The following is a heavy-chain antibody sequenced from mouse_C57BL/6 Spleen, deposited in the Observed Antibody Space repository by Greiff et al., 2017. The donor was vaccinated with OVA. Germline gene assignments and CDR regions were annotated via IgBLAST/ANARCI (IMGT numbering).Heavy chain of an antibody. CDR2: IRNKANGYTT. Sequence: EVQRVESGGGLVQPGGSLSLSCAASGFTFTDYYMSWVRQPPGKALEWLGFIRNKANGYTTEYSASVKGRFTISRDNSQSILYLQMNALRAEDSATYYCARSYDPHWYFDFWGTGTTVTVSS. J-gene: IGHJ1*03. D-gene: IGHD2-3*01. CDR1: GFTFTDYY. CDR3: ARSYDPHWYFDF. V-gene: IGHV7-3*01.